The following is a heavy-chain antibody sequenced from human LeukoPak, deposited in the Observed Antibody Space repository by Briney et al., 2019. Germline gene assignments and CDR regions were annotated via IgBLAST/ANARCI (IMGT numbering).Heavy chain of an antibody. CDR3: ARAEVHDAFDI. V-gene: IGHV3-23*01. Sequence: GGSLRLSCAASGFTFSSCGMHWVRQAPGKGLEWVSAISGSGGSTYYADSVKGRFTISRDNSKNTLYLQMNSLGAEDTAVYYCARAEVHDAFDIWGQGTMVTVSS. J-gene: IGHJ3*02. CDR1: GFTFSSCG. CDR2: ISGSGGST.